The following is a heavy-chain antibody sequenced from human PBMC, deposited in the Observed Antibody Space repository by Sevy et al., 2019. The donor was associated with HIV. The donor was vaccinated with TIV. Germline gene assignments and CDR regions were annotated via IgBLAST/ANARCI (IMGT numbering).Heavy chain of an antibody. Sequence: GGSLRLSCAASGFTFSSYDMHWFRQATGNGLEWVSAIGTAGDTDYPGSVKGRFTNSSENAKNSLYLQMNSLGAGDPAVYYCARSTYYYGSGSYYTDAFDIWGQRTMVTVSS. V-gene: IGHV3-13*01. D-gene: IGHD3-10*01. J-gene: IGHJ3*02. CDR1: GFTFSSYD. CDR2: IGTAGDT. CDR3: ARSTYYYGSGSYYTDAFDI.